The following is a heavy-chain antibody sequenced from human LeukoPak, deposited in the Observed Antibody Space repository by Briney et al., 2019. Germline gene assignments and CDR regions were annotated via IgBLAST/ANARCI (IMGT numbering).Heavy chain of an antibody. J-gene: IGHJ4*02. CDR1: GFTFSSYS. D-gene: IGHD2-8*01. V-gene: IGHV3-21*01. CDR3: ARVDIVLMVYAFDY. Sequence: NPGGSLRLSCAASGFTFSSYSMNWVRQAPGKGLEWVSSISSSSSYIYYADSVKGRFTISRDNAKNSLYQQMNSLRAEDTAVYYCARVDIVLMVYAFDYWGQGTLVTVSS. CDR2: ISSSSSYI.